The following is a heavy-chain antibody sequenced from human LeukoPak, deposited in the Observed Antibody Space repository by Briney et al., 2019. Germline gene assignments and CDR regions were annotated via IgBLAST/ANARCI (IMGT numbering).Heavy chain of an antibody. CDR1: GYSFISYW. V-gene: IGHV5-51*01. Sequence: PGESLKISCKGSGYSFISYWIGWVRQMPGKGLEWMGIIYPGDSDTRYSPSFQGQVTISADKSIRTAYLQWSSLKASDTAMYYCARVIFGVVIIGSFDYWGQGTLVTVSS. CDR3: ARVIFGVVIIGSFDY. CDR2: IYPGDSDT. D-gene: IGHD3-3*01. J-gene: IGHJ4*02.